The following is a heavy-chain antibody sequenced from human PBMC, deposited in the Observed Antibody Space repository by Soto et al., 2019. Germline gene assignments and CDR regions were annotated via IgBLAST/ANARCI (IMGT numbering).Heavy chain of an antibody. J-gene: IGHJ4*02. CDR2: ISDSGTIT. D-gene: IGHD6-13*01. CDR3: AKGGRTWYGFDS. V-gene: IGHV3-23*01. CDR1: DFIFSNYG. Sequence: GGSLRLSCEASDFIFSNYGMSWVRQAPGKGLEWVAGISDSGTITNYADSVKGRFTISKDNSRRMVYLQMDSLRADDTAVYFCAKGGRTWYGFDSWGQGILVTVSS.